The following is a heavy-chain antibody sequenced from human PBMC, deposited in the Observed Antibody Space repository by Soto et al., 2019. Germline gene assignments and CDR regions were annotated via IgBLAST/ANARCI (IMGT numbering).Heavy chain of an antibody. Sequence: RASVKVSCKASGYTFTGYYMHWVRQAPGQGLEWMGWINPNSGGTNYAQKFQGWVTMTRDTSISTAYMELSRLGSDDTAVYYCARGVRFLELFPTDYWGQGTLVTVSS. J-gene: IGHJ4*02. CDR3: ARGVRFLELFPTDY. CDR2: INPNSGGT. D-gene: IGHD3-3*01. V-gene: IGHV1-2*04. CDR1: GYTFTGYY.